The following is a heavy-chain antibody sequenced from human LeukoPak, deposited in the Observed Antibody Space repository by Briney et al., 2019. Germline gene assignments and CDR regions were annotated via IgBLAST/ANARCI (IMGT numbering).Heavy chain of an antibody. Sequence: SGPTLVNPTQTLTLTCTFSGFSLTTNGVGVGWVRQPPGKALERLALIYWDDEKRYSPSLRTRLNITKDTSKSQVVLTLTNMDPVDTATYYCAHLYFYNSGGFSRAFDYWGQGTLVTVSS. CDR2: IYWDDEK. D-gene: IGHD3-22*01. V-gene: IGHV2-5*02. CDR3: AHLYFYNSGGFSRAFDY. CDR1: GFSLTTNGVG. J-gene: IGHJ4*02.